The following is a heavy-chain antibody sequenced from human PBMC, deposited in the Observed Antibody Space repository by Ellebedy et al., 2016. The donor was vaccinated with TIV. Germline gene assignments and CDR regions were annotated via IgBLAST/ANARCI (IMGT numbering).Heavy chain of an antibody. CDR3: ARSNSRFFYAMDV. J-gene: IGHJ6*02. V-gene: IGHV3-74*01. CDR1: GFNFSNYY. D-gene: IGHD2/OR15-2a*01. CDR2: IDSEESNT. Sequence: GESLKISCAASGFNFSNYYMHWVRQAPGKGLVWVSRIDSEESNTTYVDSVKGRFTISRDNAKSTLYLQMNSLRADDTAVYYCARSNSRFFYAMDVWGQGTPVTVPS.